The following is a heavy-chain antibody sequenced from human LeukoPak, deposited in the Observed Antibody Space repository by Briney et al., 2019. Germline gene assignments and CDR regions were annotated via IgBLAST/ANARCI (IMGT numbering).Heavy chain of an antibody. CDR1: GYTLTELS. V-gene: IGHV1-24*01. J-gene: IGHJ4*02. D-gene: IGHD1-26*01. CDR3: ARALGATRIDY. CDR2: FDPEDGET. Sequence: ASVKVSCKVSGYTLTELSMHWVRQAPGKGLEWMGGFDPEDGETIYAQKFQGRVTMTTDTSTSTAYMELRSLRSDDTAVYYCARALGATRIDYWGQGTLVTVSS.